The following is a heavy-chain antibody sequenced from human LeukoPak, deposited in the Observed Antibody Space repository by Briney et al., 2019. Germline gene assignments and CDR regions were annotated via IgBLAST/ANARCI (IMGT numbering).Heavy chain of an antibody. CDR2: IYGDNSSA. CDR3: ARDRYGSGSYRDY. CDR1: GFTFSSYW. V-gene: IGHV3-74*01. D-gene: IGHD3-10*01. J-gene: IGHJ4*02. Sequence: GGSLRLSCAASGFTFSSYWMHWVRQAPGKGLVWVSRIYGDNSSATYADSVKGRFTISRDNAKNTLYLQMNSLRAEDTAVYYCARDRYGSGSYRDYWGQGTLVTVSS.